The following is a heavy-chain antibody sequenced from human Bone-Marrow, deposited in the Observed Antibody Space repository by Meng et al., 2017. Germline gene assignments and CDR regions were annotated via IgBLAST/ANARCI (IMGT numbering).Heavy chain of an antibody. J-gene: IGHJ4*02. Sequence: GESLKISCAASGFTFSGSAMHWVRQASGKGLEWVGRIRSKANSYATAYAASVKGRFTIPRDDSKNTAYLQMNSLKTEDTAVYYCTGREKAVAGITWVDYWGQGTLVTVSS. CDR1: GFTFSGSA. D-gene: IGHD6-19*01. V-gene: IGHV3-73*01. CDR2: IRSKANSYAT. CDR3: TGREKAVAGITWVDY.